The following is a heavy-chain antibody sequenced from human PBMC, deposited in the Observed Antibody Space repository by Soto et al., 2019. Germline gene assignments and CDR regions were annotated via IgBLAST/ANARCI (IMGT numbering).Heavy chain of an antibody. CDR2: IYYSGST. CDR1: GGSISSGDYY. V-gene: IGHV4-30-4*02. Sequence: PSETLSLTCTVSGGSISSGDYYWSWIRQPPGKGLEWIGYIYYSGSTYYNPSLKSRVTISVDTSKNQFSLKLSSVTAADTAVYYCARATYYYDRSGYLYYFDYWGQGTLVTVSS. J-gene: IGHJ4*02. D-gene: IGHD3-22*01. CDR3: ARATYYYDRSGYLYYFDY.